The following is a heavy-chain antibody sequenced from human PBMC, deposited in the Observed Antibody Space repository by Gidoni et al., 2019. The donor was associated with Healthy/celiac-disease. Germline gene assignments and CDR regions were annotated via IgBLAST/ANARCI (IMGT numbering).Heavy chain of an antibody. CDR3: ARAGSNYMDV. CDR1: GFTFSGYG. CDR2: IKQDGSEK. D-gene: IGHD7-27*01. Sequence: EVQLVESGGGWVQPGGSLGLSWTASGFTFSGYGMSWVRQAQGKGLEWVANIKQDGSEKYYGDSVKGRFTISRDNAKNSLYLQMNSLRAEDTAVYYCARAGSNYMDVWGKGTTVTVSS. J-gene: IGHJ6*03. V-gene: IGHV3-7*04.